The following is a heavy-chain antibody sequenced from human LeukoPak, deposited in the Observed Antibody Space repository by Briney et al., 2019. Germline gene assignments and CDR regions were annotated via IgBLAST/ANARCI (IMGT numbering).Heavy chain of an antibody. V-gene: IGHV3-30*03. Sequence: GRSLRLSCAASGFTFSSYGMHWVRQAPGKGLEWVAVISYDGSNKYYADSVKGRFTIYRDNSKNTLYLQMNSLRAEDTAVYYCARDSSLLGYYYGMDVWGQGTTVTVSS. J-gene: IGHJ6*02. D-gene: IGHD3-16*01. CDR3: ARDSSLLGYYYGMDV. CDR1: GFTFSSYG. CDR2: ISYDGSNK.